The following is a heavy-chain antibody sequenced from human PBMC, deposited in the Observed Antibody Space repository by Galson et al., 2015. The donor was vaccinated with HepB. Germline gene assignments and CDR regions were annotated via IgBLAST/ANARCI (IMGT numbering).Heavy chain of an antibody. CDR2: SSGSGTNT. CDR1: GFTFSDYG. J-gene: IGHJ6*03. D-gene: IGHD3-3*01. V-gene: IGHV3-23*01. CDR3: AKGGFLEKTLIYYYFFMDV. Sequence: SLGLSCAASGFTFSDYGMTWVRQAPGEGLEWVSPSSGSGTNTYYPTSVKGRVPIFRDNSKNTLFLHMKGLRAEDTAVYYCAKGGFLEKTLIYYYFFMDVWGKGTTVTVSS.